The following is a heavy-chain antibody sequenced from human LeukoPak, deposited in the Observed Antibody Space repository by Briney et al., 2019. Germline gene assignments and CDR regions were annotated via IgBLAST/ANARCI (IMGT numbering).Heavy chain of an antibody. Sequence: PGGSLRLSCAASGFTFSDYYMSWIRQAPGKGLEWVSYISSSGSTIYYADSVKGRFTISRDNAKNLLYLQMNSLRAEDTAVYYCARDLVRYFDWYNWFDPWGQGTLVTVSS. J-gene: IGHJ5*02. CDR2: ISSSGSTI. CDR3: ARDLVRYFDWYNWFDP. D-gene: IGHD3-9*01. V-gene: IGHV3-11*01. CDR1: GFTFSDYY.